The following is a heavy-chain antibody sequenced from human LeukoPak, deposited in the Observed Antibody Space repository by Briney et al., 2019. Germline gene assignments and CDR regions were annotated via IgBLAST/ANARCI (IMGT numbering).Heavy chain of an antibody. CDR3: ARDQYSYAHAAH. V-gene: IGHV3-48*01. CDR2: ISSSSSTI. D-gene: IGHD5-18*01. Sequence: QSGGSLRLSCAASGVTFSGYSMNWVRQAPGEGLEWGSYISSSSSTIYYADSVKGRFTISRDNSKNTLHLQMNSLRAEDTAVYYCARDQYSYAHAAHWGQGTLVTVSS. CDR1: GVTFSGYS. J-gene: IGHJ4*02.